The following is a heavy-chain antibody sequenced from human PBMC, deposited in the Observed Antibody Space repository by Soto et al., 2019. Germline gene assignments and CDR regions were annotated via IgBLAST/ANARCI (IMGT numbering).Heavy chain of an antibody. CDR1: GGSISSSSYY. V-gene: IGHV4-39*01. Sequence: SETLSLTCTVSGGSISSSSYYWGWIRQPPGKGLEWIGSIYYSGSTYYNPSLKSRVTISVDTSKNQFSLKLSSVTAADTAVYYCADYSNYLPNVGLYYYYYMDVWGKGTTVTVSS. D-gene: IGHD4-4*01. J-gene: IGHJ6*03. CDR3: ADYSNYLPNVGLYYYYYMDV. CDR2: IYYSGST.